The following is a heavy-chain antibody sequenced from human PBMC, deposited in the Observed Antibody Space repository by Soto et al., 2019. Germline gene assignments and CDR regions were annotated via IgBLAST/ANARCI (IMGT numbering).Heavy chain of an antibody. Sequence: EVQLLESGGGLVQPGGSLRLSCAASGLTLSSCAMRWVRQAPGKGLEWVSTISGGGGNTYYADSVKGRFTISRDNSKNTLYLQMNSLRAEDTAVYYCAKVRKYSSSWVDYWGQGTLVTVSS. CDR3: AKVRKYSSSWVDY. CDR1: GLTLSSCA. J-gene: IGHJ4*02. CDR2: ISGGGGNT. V-gene: IGHV3-23*01. D-gene: IGHD6-13*01.